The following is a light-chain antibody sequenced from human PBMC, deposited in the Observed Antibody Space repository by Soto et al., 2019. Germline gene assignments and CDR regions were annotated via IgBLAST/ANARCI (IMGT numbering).Light chain of an antibody. V-gene: IGKV3-11*01. Sequence: EIVWTQSPATLSLSPGERATLSCRASQSVSSYLAWYQQKPGQAPRLLSYDASSRDTGIPARFSGIGSGTDFTLTISSLEPEDFAVYYCQQRSNWLTFGGGTKVEIK. J-gene: IGKJ4*01. CDR1: QSVSSY. CDR2: DAS. CDR3: QQRSNWLT.